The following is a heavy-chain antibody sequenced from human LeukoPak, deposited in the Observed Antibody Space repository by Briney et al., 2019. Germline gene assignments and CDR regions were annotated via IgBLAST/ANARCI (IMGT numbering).Heavy chain of an antibody. CDR3: ARGMGTYYYDSSGYSPYDY. J-gene: IGHJ4*02. CDR1: GYTFTSYY. Sequence: ASVKVSCKASGYTFTSYYMHWVRQAPGQGLEWMGIINPGGGSTSYAQKFQGRVTMTRDTSTSTVYMELSSLRSEDTAVYYCARGMGTYYYDSSGYSPYDYWGQGTLVTVSS. V-gene: IGHV1-46*01. CDR2: INPGGGST. D-gene: IGHD3-22*01.